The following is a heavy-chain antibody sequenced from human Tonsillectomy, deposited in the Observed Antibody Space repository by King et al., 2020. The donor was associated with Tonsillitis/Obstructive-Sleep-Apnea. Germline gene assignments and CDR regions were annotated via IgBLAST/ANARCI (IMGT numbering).Heavy chain of an antibody. J-gene: IGHJ6*03. CDR1: GFTFSSYA. V-gene: IGHV3-23*04. CDR3: AKAPSIFGVVYYYYYMDV. D-gene: IGHD3-3*01. Sequence: VQLVESGGGLVQPGGSLRLSCAASGFTFSSYAMSWVRQAPGKGLEWVSAISGSGGSTYYADSVKGRFTLSRDNSKNTLYLQMNSLRAEDTAVYYCAKAPSIFGVVYYYYYMDVWGKGTTVTVSS. CDR2: ISGSGGST.